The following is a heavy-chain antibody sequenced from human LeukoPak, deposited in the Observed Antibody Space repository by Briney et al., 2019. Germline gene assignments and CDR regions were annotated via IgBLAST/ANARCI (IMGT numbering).Heavy chain of an antibody. V-gene: IGHV1-69*05. CDR1: GGTFSSYA. CDR3: ARDPNLRQMEPISDAFDI. D-gene: IGHD5-24*01. Sequence: SVKVSCKASGGTFSSYAISWVRQAPGQGLEWMGRIIPIFGTANYAQKFQGRVTITTDESTSTAYMELSSLRSEDTAVYYCARDPNLRQMEPISDAFDIWGQGTMVTVAS. J-gene: IGHJ3*02. CDR2: IIPIFGTA.